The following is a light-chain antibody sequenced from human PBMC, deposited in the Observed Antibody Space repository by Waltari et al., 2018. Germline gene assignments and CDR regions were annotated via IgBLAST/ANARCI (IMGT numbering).Light chain of an antibody. V-gene: IGLV1-40*01. CDR1: SSNIGADYH. CDR3: QSFDSSLSGVV. J-gene: IGLJ2*01. Sequence: QSVLTQPPSVSGAPGQRVTISCTGSSSNIGADYHVHWYQQLPGTAPKLLIYGNTDRPSGVPDRFSGSKTGTSASLDITGLQAEDEADYYCQSFDSSLSGVVFGGGTKLTVL. CDR2: GNT.